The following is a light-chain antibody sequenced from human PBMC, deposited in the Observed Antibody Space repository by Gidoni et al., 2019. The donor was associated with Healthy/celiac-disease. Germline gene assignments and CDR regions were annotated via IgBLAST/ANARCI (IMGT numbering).Light chain of an antibody. J-gene: IGKJ2*01. CDR3: QQYGSSPPRYT. CDR1: QSVSSRY. Sequence: EIVLTQSPGTLSLSPGEIATLSCRASQSVSSRYFAWYQQKPGQAPRLLISGASSRATGIPARFSGSGSGTDFTLTISRLEPEDFAVYYCQQYGSSPPRYTFGQGTKLEIK. V-gene: IGKV3-20*01. CDR2: GAS.